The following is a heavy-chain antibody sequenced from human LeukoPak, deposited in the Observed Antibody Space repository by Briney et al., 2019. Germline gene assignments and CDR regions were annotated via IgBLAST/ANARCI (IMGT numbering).Heavy chain of an antibody. CDR1: GVSISGYY. V-gene: IGHV4-4*07. Sequence: PSETLSLTCTVSGVSISGYYWSWIRQPAGKGLEWIGRTTGSTNYNPSLSSRVTMSIDTSKNQFSLKLSSVTAADTAVYYCAGSRYYDTSGYYYFDYWGQGTLVTVSS. CDR2: TTGST. CDR3: AGSRYYDTSGYYYFDY. J-gene: IGHJ4*02. D-gene: IGHD3-22*01.